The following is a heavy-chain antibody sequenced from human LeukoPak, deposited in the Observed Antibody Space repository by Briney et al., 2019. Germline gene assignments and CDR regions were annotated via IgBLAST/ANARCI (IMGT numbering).Heavy chain of an antibody. D-gene: IGHD1-7*01. CDR3: ARQNNWNSWFDP. CDR1: GGSISSGDYY. J-gene: IGHJ5*02. Sequence: SQTLSLTCTVSGGSISSGDYYWSWIRQPPGTGLEWIGYIYYSGSTYYNPSLKSRVTISVDTSKNQFSLKLSSVTAADTAVYYCARQNNWNSWFDPWGQGTLVTVSA. CDR2: IYYSGST. V-gene: IGHV4-30-4*01.